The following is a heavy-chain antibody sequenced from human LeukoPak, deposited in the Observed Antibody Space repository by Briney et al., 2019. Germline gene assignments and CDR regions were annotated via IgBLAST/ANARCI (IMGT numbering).Heavy chain of an antibody. CDR1: GFTFSSYS. Sequence: GGSLRLSCAAPGFTFSSYSMNWVRQAPGKGLEWVSSISSSSSYIYYADSVKGRFTVSRDNAKNSLYLQMNSLRAEDTAVYYCARDPNTYYDFWSGSNWFDPWGQGTLVTVSS. J-gene: IGHJ5*02. CDR2: ISSSSSYI. CDR3: ARDPNTYYDFWSGSNWFDP. V-gene: IGHV3-21*01. D-gene: IGHD3-3*01.